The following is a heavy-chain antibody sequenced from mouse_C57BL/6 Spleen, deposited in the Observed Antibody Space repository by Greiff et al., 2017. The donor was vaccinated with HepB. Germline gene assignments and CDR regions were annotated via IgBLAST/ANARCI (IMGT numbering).Heavy chain of an antibody. CDR3: ARRGYGNYWYFDV. D-gene: IGHD2-10*02. Sequence: QVHVKQPGAELVKPGASVKMSCKASGYTFTSYWITWVKQRPGQGLEWIGDIYPGSGSTNYNEKFKSKATLTVDTSSSTAYMQLSSLTSEDSAVYYCARRGYGNYWYFDVWGTGTTVTVSS. J-gene: IGHJ1*03. CDR2: IYPGSGST. CDR1: GYTFTSYW. V-gene: IGHV1-55*01.